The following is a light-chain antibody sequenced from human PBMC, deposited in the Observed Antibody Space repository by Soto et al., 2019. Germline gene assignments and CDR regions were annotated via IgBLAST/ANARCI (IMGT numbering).Light chain of an antibody. J-gene: IGKJ1*01. CDR3: QQYSNYWT. Sequence: DIQMTQSPSTLSGSVGDRVTITCRASQTISSWLAWYQQKPGKAPKLLIYDASSLESGVPSRFSGSGSGTQFTLTISSLQPDDFATYYCQQYSNYWTFGQGTKVDIK. CDR2: DAS. CDR1: QTISSW. V-gene: IGKV1-5*01.